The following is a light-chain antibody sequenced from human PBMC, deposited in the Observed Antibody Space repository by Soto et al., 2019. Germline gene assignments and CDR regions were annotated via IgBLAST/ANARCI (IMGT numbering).Light chain of an antibody. V-gene: IGLV2-14*01. J-gene: IGLJ1*01. CDR1: SSDVGGYNY. CDR2: EVS. Sequence: QSALAQPASVSGSPGQAITISCTGTSSDVGGYNYVSWYQQHPGKAPKLMIYEVSNRPSGVSDRFSGSKSGNTASLTISGLQAEDEADYYCTSYTSSSTPLFGIGTKVTVL. CDR3: TSYTSSSTPL.